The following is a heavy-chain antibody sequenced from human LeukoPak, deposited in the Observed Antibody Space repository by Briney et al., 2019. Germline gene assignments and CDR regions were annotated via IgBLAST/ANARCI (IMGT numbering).Heavy chain of an antibody. V-gene: IGHV3-43*01. J-gene: IGHJ4*02. CDR1: GFIFDDYK. CDR3: AYASGTYFDY. CDR2: ISWDGSNT. D-gene: IGHD3-10*01. Sequence: PGGSLRLSCAASGFIFDDYKMHWVRQAPGKGLEWVSLISWDGSNTYYADSVEGRFTISRDNGKNSLYLQMNSLRAEDTALYYCAYASGTYFDYWGQGTLVTVSS.